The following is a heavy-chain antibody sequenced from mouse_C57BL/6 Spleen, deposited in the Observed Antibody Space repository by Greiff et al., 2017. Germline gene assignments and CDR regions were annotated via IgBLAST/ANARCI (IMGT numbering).Heavy chain of an antibody. J-gene: IGHJ2*01. CDR1: GYTFTEYT. CDR3: ARLEDAITTGVYYFDY. V-gene: IGHV1-62-2*01. D-gene: IGHD1-1*01. CDR2: FYPGSGSL. Sequence: QVQLKESGAELVKPGASVKLSCKASGYTFTEYTIHWVKQRSGQGLEWIGWFYPGSGSLQYNENFKDKATLTADKSSSTVYMELSRLTSEDSAVYFCARLEDAITTGVYYFDYWGQGTTLTVSS.